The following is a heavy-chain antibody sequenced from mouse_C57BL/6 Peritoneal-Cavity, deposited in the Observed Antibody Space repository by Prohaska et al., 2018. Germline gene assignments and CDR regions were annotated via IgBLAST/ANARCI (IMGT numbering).Heavy chain of an antibody. V-gene: IGHV1-82*01. CDR1: GYAFSSSW. J-gene: IGHJ3*01. CDR3: ARGERAWFAY. CDR2: IYPGDGDT. Sequence: PGASVKISCKASGYAFSSSWMNWVKQRPGKGLEWIGRIYPGDGDTNYNGKFKGKATLTADKSSSTAYMQLSSLTSEDSAVYFCARGERAWFAYWVQGTLVSVSA.